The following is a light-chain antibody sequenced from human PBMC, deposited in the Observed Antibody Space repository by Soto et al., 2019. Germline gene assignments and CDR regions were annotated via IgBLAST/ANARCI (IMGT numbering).Light chain of an antibody. CDR3: SSYTISNTLV. CDR1: SSDVGGYNY. V-gene: IGLV2-14*01. CDR2: DVR. Sequence: QSVLTQPASVSGSPGQSITISCTGTSSDVGGYNYVSWYQQYPGKAPKLMIYDVRNRPSGVSNRFSVSKSGNTASLTISGLQAEDEADYYCSSYTISNTLVFGSGTQLTVL. J-gene: IGLJ1*01.